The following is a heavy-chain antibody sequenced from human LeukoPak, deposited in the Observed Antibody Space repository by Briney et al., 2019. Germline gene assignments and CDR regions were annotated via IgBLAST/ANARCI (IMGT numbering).Heavy chain of an antibody. V-gene: IGHV3-53*01. CDR2: IYSGGST. CDR1: GFTFSSYS. Sequence: GGSLRLSCAASGFTFSSYSMSWVRQAPGKGLEWVSVIYSGGSTYYADSVKGRFTISRDNSKNTLYLQMNSLRAEDTAVYYCARLGYCSSTSCYYDFDYWGQGTLVTVSS. D-gene: IGHD2-2*01. CDR3: ARLGYCSSTSCYYDFDY. J-gene: IGHJ4*02.